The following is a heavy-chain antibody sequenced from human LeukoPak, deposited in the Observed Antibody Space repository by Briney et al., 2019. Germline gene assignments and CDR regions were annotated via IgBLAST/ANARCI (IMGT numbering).Heavy chain of an antibody. J-gene: IGHJ4*02. Sequence: SVKVSCKASGGTFSSYAISWVRQAPGQGLEWMGGIIPIFGTANYAQKFQGRVTITTDESTSTAYMELSSLRSEDTAVYYCARGDYYDSSGYYLRLNYWGQGTLVTVSS. CDR1: GGTFSSYA. CDR2: IIPIFGTA. V-gene: IGHV1-69*05. CDR3: ARGDYYDSSGYYLRLNY. D-gene: IGHD3-22*01.